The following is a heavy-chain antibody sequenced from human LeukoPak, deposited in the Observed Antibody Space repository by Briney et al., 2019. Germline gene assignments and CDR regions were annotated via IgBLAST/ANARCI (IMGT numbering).Heavy chain of an antibody. CDR1: GFTFSNAW. CDR2: ISYDGSNK. D-gene: IGHD4-23*01. J-gene: IGHJ3*02. CDR3: ATGGASVFLDAFDI. V-gene: IGHV3-30*03. Sequence: GGSLRLSCAASGFTFSNAWMSWVRQAPGKGLEWAAVISYDGSNKFYAGSVKGRFTISRDNSKNTLYLQMNSLRAEDTAVYYCATGGASVFLDAFDIWGQGTMVTVSS.